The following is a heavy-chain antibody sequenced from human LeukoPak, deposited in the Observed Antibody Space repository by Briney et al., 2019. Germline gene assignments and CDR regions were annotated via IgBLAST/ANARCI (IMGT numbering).Heavy chain of an antibody. J-gene: IGHJ4*02. Sequence: SETLSLTCTVSGGSISSYYWSWIRQPPGKGLEWIGYIYYSGSTNYNPSLKSRVTISVDTSKNQFSLKLSSVTAADTAVCYCARADYYGSGSYQLFDYWGQGTLVTVSS. CDR2: IYYSGST. D-gene: IGHD3-10*01. V-gene: IGHV4-59*01. CDR1: GGSISSYY. CDR3: ARADYYGSGSYQLFDY.